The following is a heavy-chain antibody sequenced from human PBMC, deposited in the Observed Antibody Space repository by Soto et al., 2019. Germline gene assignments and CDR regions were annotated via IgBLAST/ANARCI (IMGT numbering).Heavy chain of an antibody. CDR3: ARAITIFGVVILDYGMDV. D-gene: IGHD3-3*01. CDR1: RYTFTSYY. V-gene: IGHV1-46*01. CDR2: INPSGGST. Sequence: GASVKVSCKASRYTFTSYYMHWVRQAPGQGLEWMGIINPSGGSTSYAQKFQGRVTMTRDTSTSTVYMELSSLRSEDTAVYYCARAITIFGVVILDYGMDVWGQGTTVTVSS. J-gene: IGHJ6*02.